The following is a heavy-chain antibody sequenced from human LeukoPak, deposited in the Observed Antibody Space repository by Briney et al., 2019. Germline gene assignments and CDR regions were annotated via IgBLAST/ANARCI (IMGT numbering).Heavy chain of an antibody. CDR2: ISIPSSYI. D-gene: IGHD2-2*01. CDR3: ARDTEGYQPDFDY. V-gene: IGHV3-21*01. Sequence: GGSLRPSCAASGFTFSSYSMNWVRHAPAKGLEWVSSISIPSSYIYYADSLKGRFTFPRDNPKNSLYLQMNSRRAEDTAVYYGARDTEGYQPDFDYWGQGTLVTVSS. CDR1: GFTFSSYS. J-gene: IGHJ4*02.